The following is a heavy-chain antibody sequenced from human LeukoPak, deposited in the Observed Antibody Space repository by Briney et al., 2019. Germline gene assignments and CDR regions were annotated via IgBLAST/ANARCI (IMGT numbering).Heavy chain of an antibody. CDR2: IYHSGST. V-gene: IGHV4-4*02. CDR1: GGSISSSNW. J-gene: IGHJ4*02. CDR3: ARGGEKGYSSSWVEEN. Sequence: SETLSLTCAVSGGSISSSNWWSWVRQPPGKGLEWIGEIYHSGSTNYNPSLKSRVTISVDKSKNQFSLKLSSVTAADTAVYYCARGGEKGYSSSWVEENWGQGTLVTVSS. D-gene: IGHD6-13*01.